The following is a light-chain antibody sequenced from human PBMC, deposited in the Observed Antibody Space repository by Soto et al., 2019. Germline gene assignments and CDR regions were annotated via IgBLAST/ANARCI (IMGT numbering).Light chain of an antibody. CDR1: QSISNSY. CDR3: QQYGASPWT. J-gene: IGKJ1*01. Sequence: DIVLTQSPGALSLSPWERATLSCMASQSISNSYLAWFQQKPGQSPRLLIYGASSRPTGIPDRFSGSGSGTDFSLIIGRLEPEDFAVYICQQYGASPWTFGQGTKVDIK. V-gene: IGKV3-20*01. CDR2: GAS.